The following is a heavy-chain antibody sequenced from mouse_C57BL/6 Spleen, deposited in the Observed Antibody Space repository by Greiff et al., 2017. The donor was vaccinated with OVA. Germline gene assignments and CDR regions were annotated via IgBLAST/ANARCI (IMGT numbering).Heavy chain of an antibody. CDR3: VRHAGDDNDWYFDV. V-gene: IGHV10-1*01. CDR2: IRSKSNNYAT. Sequence: EVQGVESGGGLVQPRGSLKLSCAASGFSFNTYAMNWVRQAPGQGLEWVARIRSKSNNYATYYADSVKDRFTISREDSESMLYLQMNNLKTEDTAMYDGVRHAGDDNDWYFDVWGTGTTVTVSS. CDR1: GFSFNTYA. D-gene: IGHD2-4*01. J-gene: IGHJ1*03.